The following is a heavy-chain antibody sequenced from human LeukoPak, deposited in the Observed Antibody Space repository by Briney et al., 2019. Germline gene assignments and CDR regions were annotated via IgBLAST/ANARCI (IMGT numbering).Heavy chain of an antibody. Sequence: SETLSLTCTVSGGPISSSSYYWGWIRQPPGKGLEWIGSIYYSGSTYYNPSLERRVTISVDTSKNQFSLKLSSVTAADTAVYYCARDRRLRWLPIDAFDIWGQGTMVTVSS. D-gene: IGHD5-24*01. CDR2: IYYSGST. CDR3: ARDRRLRWLPIDAFDI. CDR1: GGPISSSSYY. J-gene: IGHJ3*02. V-gene: IGHV4-39*07.